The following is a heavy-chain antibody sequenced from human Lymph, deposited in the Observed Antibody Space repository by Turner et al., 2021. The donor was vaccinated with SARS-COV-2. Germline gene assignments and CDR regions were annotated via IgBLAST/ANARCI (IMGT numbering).Heavy chain of an antibody. V-gene: IGHV1-2*02. CDR2: INPNSGGT. J-gene: IGHJ3*02. Sequence: QVQLVQSGPEVKKPGAPVMVPCKASGSPFPAYYVHWVRQAPGQGLEWMGWINPNSGGTDYAQNFQGRVTMTRDTSISTAYMELSRLSSDDTAVYYCARSLGYSSGWYGDAFDIWGLGTMVTVSS. CDR3: ARSLGYSSGWYGDAFDI. CDR1: GSPFPAYY. D-gene: IGHD6-19*01.